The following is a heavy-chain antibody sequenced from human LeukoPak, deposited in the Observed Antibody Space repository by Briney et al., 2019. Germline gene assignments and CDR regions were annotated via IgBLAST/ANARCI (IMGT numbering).Heavy chain of an antibody. V-gene: IGHV3-30*18. CDR1: GFTFSSYG. D-gene: IGHD5/OR15-5a*01. CDR3: AKDLRGYFDY. CDR2: ISYDGSNK. J-gene: IGHJ4*02. Sequence: GASLRLSCAASGFTFSSYGMHWVRQAPGKGLEWVAVISYDGSNKYYADSVKGRFTISRDNSKNTLYLQMNSLRAEDTAVYYCAKDLRGYFDYWGQGTLVTVSS.